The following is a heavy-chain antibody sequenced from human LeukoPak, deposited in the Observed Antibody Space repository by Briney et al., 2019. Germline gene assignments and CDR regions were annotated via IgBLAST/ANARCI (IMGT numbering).Heavy chain of an antibody. CDR3: ARDIAAAGKEFDY. CDR2: ISSSSSTI. V-gene: IGHV3-48*01. Sequence: GGSLRLSCAASGFTFSSYSMNWVRQAPGKGLEWVSYISSSSSTIYYADSVKGRYTISRDNAKNSLYLQMNSLRAEDTAVYYCARDIAAAGKEFDYWGQGTLVTVSS. J-gene: IGHJ4*02. D-gene: IGHD6-13*01. CDR1: GFTFSSYS.